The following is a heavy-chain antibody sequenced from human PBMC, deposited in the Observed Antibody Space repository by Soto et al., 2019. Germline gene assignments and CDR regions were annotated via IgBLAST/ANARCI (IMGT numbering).Heavy chain of an antibody. J-gene: IGHJ6*02. CDR3: VKTHLGGYYYYYGMDV. Sequence: GGSLRLSCSASGFTFSSYAMHWVRQAPGKGLEYVSAISSNGGSTYYADSVKGRFTISGDNSKNTLYLQMSSLRAEDTAVYYCVKTHLGGYYYYYGMDVWGQGTTVTVSS. CDR2: ISSNGGST. V-gene: IGHV3-64D*06. CDR1: GFTFSSYA. D-gene: IGHD1-26*01.